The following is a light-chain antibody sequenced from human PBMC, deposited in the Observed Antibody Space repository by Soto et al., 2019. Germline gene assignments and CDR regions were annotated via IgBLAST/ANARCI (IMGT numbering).Light chain of an antibody. J-gene: IGLJ2*01. V-gene: IGLV2-14*01. CDR1: SSDVGAHKY. CDR3: SSSTTSNTLV. Sequence: QSALTQPASVSGSPGQSITISCTGTSSDVGAHKYVSWYQQHPDKAPKLMIYDVSNRPSGVSDRFSGSKSGNTASLTISGLEAEDEADYYWSSSTTSNTLVFGGGTQLTVL. CDR2: DVS.